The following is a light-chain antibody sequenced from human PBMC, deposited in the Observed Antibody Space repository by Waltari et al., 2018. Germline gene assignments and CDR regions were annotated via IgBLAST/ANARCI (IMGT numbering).Light chain of an antibody. Sequence: IQMNQSPSSLSASQGDRVTMPCRASQNIGTYLSWYQQKPGRAPKLLIYGAFNLQSGVPSRFSGSGSGTGFTLTISSLQPEDFATYYCQQSFSASALTFGGGTKVEIK. CDR3: QQSFSASALT. CDR2: GAF. J-gene: IGKJ4*01. V-gene: IGKV1-39*01. CDR1: QNIGTY.